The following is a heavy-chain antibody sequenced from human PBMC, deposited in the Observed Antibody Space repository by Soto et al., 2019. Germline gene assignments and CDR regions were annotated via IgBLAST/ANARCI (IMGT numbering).Heavy chain of an antibody. CDR2: ISYDGSNK. Sequence: GGSLRLSCAASGFTFSSYGMHWVRQAPGKGLEWVAVISYDGSNKYYADSVKGRFTISRDNSKNTLYLQMNSLRAEDTAVYYCAKWGGDIVVVVAAGESHMDVWGKGTTVTVSS. CDR1: GFTFSSYG. J-gene: IGHJ6*03. V-gene: IGHV3-30*18. D-gene: IGHD2-15*01. CDR3: AKWGGDIVVVVAAGESHMDV.